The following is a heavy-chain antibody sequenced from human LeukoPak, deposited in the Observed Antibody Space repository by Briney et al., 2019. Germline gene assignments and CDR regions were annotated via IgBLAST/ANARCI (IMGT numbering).Heavy chain of an antibody. CDR1: GFTFSTNA. CDR3: AKTGSSGDYDFWSGYYTSFDY. V-gene: IGHV3-23*01. J-gene: IGHJ4*02. CDR2: ISGSDGRT. D-gene: IGHD3-3*01. Sequence: AGGSLRLSCAASGFTFSTNAMSWVRQAPGKGPEWVSSISGSDGRTNNADSVKGRFTISRDNSKNTLYLQMNSLRAEDTAVYYCAKTGSSGDYDFWSGYYTSFDYWGQGTLVTVSS.